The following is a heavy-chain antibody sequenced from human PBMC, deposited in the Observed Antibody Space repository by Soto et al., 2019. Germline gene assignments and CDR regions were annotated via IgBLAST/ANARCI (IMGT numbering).Heavy chain of an antibody. D-gene: IGHD3-22*01. J-gene: IGHJ4*02. Sequence: ASVKVSCKASGGTFSSYTISWVRQAPGQGLEWMGRIIPILGIANYAQKFQGRVTITADKSTSTAYMELSSLRSEDTAVYYCARMGKAYYYDSSGQIDYWGQGTLVTVSS. CDR1: GGTFSSYT. CDR3: ARMGKAYYYDSSGQIDY. CDR2: IIPILGIA. V-gene: IGHV1-69*02.